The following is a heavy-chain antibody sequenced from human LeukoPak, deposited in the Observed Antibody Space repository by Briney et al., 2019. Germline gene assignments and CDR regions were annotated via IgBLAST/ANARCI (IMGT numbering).Heavy chain of an antibody. D-gene: IGHD6-6*01. V-gene: IGHV1-2*02. CDR2: INPNSGGT. CDR3: ARARWQLVPYFDS. J-gene: IGHJ4*02. CDR1: GYTFTDYY. Sequence: ASVTVSFKSSGYTFTDYYMHWVRQAPGQGLEGMGWINPNSGGTNFAQKFQGRVAMTRDTSISTAYLELGSLRSDDTAVYFCARARWQLVPYFDSWGQGTLVTVSS.